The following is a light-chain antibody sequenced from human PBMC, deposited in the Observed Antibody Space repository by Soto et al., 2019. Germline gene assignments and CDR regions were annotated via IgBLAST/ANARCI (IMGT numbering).Light chain of an antibody. J-gene: IGKJ1*01. CDR1: QSVSNNY. CDR3: QQYGSSGT. Sequence: MGWPQSPGTLSLSPGEIATLSCRASQSVSNNYLAWYQQKPGQAPRLLIYGASNRATGIPDRFSGSGSGTDFTLTISRLEPEDFAVYYCQQYGSSGTFGQGTKVDIK. V-gene: IGKV3-20*01. CDR2: GAS.